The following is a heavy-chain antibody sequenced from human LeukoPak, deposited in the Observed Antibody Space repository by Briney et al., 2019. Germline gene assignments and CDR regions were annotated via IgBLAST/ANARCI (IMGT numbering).Heavy chain of an antibody. J-gene: IGHJ6*03. CDR3: ASYGYSSSWTPYYYYYYMDV. V-gene: IGHV4-4*02. D-gene: IGHD6-13*01. Sequence: SETLSLTCAVSGGSISSRNWWSWVRQPPGKGLEWIGEIYHGGSINYNPSLKSRVTISVDTSKNQFSLKLSSVTAADTAVYYCASYGYSSSWTPYYYYYYMDVWGKGTTVTVSS. CDR1: GGSISSRNW. CDR2: IYHGGSI.